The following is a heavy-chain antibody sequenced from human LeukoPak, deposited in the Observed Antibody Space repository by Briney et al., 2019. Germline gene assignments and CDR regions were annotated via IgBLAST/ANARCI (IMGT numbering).Heavy chain of an antibody. Sequence: SETLSLTCTVSGGSISSSSHYWGWIRQPPGKGLEWIGYIYYSGSTYYNPSLKSRVTISVDTSKNQFSLKLSSVTAADTAVYYCARERVVTAIPTHHYYYGMDVWGQGTTVTVSS. CDR2: IYYSGST. V-gene: IGHV4-31*03. CDR1: GGSISSSSHY. J-gene: IGHJ6*02. D-gene: IGHD2-21*02. CDR3: ARERVVTAIPTHHYYYGMDV.